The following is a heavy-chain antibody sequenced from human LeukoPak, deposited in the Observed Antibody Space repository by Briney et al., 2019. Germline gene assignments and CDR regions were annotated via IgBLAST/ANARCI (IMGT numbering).Heavy chain of an antibody. Sequence: GGSLRLSCIASGFTFSSYEMSWVRQAPGKGLEWVSYISSSSGIFYADSVKGRFTISRDNAKNSLYLQMNSLRAGDTAVYYCARGFSYWGQGTLVTVSS. V-gene: IGHV3-48*03. CDR3: ARGFSY. CDR1: GFTFSSYE. CDR2: ISSSSGI. J-gene: IGHJ4*02.